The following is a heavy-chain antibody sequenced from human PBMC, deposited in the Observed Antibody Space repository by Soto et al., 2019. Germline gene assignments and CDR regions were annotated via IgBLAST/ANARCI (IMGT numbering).Heavy chain of an antibody. V-gene: IGHV3-23*01. CDR2: VSGTGGSA. Sequence: VGSLRLSCAASGFTFSSYAMTWVRQAPGKGLEWVSGVSGTGGSAYYADSVKGRFTISGDKSTNTLYLHMNSLRAEDTAVYYCARGSAYSDYDLEYWGQGTLVTVSS. CDR1: GFTFSSYA. D-gene: IGHD4-17*01. J-gene: IGHJ4*02. CDR3: ARGSAYSDYDLEY.